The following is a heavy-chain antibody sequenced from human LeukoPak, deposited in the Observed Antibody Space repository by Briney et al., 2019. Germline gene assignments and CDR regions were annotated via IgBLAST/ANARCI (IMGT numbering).Heavy chain of an antibody. Sequence: SETLSLTCTVSGGSISSSSYYWGWIRQPPGKGLEWIGSIYYSGSTYYNPSLKSRVTISVDTSKNQFSLKLSSVTAADTAVYYCAREGLTMVRGVRPSSNWFDPWGQGTLVTVSS. CDR3: AREGLTMVRGVRPSSNWFDP. CDR1: GGSISSSSYY. J-gene: IGHJ5*02. D-gene: IGHD3-10*01. CDR2: IYYSGST. V-gene: IGHV4-39*07.